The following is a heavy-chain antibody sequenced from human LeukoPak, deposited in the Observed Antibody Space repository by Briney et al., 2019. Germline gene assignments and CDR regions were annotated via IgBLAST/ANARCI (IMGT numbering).Heavy chain of an antibody. CDR3: AKGSGGSIYYFFDL. V-gene: IGHV3-23*01. J-gene: IGHJ2*01. CDR1: GFTFSSYG. CDR2: ISGSGGST. D-gene: IGHD2/OR15-2a*01. Sequence: PGGSLRLSCAASGFTFSSYGMSWVRQAPGKGLEWVSAISGSGGSTYYADSVKGRFTISRDNAKNSLYLQMNSLRAEDTALYYCAKGSGGSIYYFFDLWGRGTLVTVSS.